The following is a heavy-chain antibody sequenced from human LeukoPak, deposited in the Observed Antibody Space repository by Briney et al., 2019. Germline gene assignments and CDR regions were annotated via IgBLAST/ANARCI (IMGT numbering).Heavy chain of an antibody. D-gene: IGHD3-10*01. Sequence: PSETLSLTCTVSGYSISSGYYWGWIRQPPGKGLEWIGSIYYSGSTYYNPSLKSRVTISVDTSKNQFSLKLSSVTAADTAVYYCARVDYYGSGSYYFRRYYFDYWGQGTLVTVSS. CDR1: GYSISSGYY. CDR3: ARVDYYGSGSYYFRRYYFDY. CDR2: IYYSGST. V-gene: IGHV4-38-2*02. J-gene: IGHJ4*02.